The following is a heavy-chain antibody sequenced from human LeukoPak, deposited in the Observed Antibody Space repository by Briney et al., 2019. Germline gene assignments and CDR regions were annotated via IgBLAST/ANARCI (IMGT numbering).Heavy chain of an antibody. J-gene: IGHJ4*02. CDR1: GGSISSYY. CDR2: IYYTGSS. Sequence: SETLSLTCTVSGGSISSYYWTWIRQPPGKGLEWIGYIYYTGSSSYNPSLKNRVTISVDTSKNQFSLRLSSVIAADTAVYYCARGANWLFDSWGRGTLVTVSS. D-gene: IGHD7-27*01. V-gene: IGHV4-59*01. CDR3: ARGANWLFDS.